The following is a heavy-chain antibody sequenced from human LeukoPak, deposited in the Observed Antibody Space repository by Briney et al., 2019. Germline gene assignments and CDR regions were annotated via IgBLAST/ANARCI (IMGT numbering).Heavy chain of an antibody. D-gene: IGHD1-26*01. CDR2: ISSSSSYI. J-gene: IGHJ6*03. CDR3: ARDPWELGHYYYYYMDV. V-gene: IGHV3-21*01. CDR1: GFTFSSYS. Sequence: GGSLRLSCAASGFTFSSYSMNWVRQAPGKGLAWVSSISSSSSYIYYADSVKGRFTISRDNAKNSLYLQMNSLRAEDTAVYYCARDPWELGHYYYYYMDVWGKGTTVTVSS.